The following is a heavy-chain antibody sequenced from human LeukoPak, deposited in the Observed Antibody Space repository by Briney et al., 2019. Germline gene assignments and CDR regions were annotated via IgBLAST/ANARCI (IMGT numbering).Heavy chain of an antibody. Sequence: GGSLRLCCAASGFTFSSSAMSWVRLAPGKGLEWVSTISGSGGSTYYADSVKGRFTISRDNSKNTLYLQMNSLRAEDTAVYYCAKVDTAMLRSFDCWGQGTLVTVSS. V-gene: IGHV3-23*01. CDR2: ISGSGGST. J-gene: IGHJ4*02. CDR1: GFTFSSSA. D-gene: IGHD5-18*01. CDR3: AKVDTAMLRSFDC.